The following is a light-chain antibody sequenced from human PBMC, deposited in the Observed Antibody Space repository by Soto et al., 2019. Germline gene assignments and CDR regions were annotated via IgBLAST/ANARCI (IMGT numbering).Light chain of an antibody. Sequence: EIVLTQSPGTLSLSPGERAALSCRASQSVTRTYLAWYQQRPGQAPRLLIYGASSRATGIPDRFSGSGSGTDFSFTISRLEPEDFAVYYCQQYGSSPLTFGQGTKVDIK. V-gene: IGKV3-20*01. CDR3: QQYGSSPLT. CDR2: GAS. J-gene: IGKJ1*01. CDR1: QSVTRTY.